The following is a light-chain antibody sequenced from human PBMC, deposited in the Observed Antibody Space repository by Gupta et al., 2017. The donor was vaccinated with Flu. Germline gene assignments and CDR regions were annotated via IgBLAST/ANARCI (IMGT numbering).Light chain of an antibody. Sequence: DIQMTQSPSSLSASVGDRVTITCRASQSISSYLNWYQQKPGKAPKLLIYAASSLQSGVPSRFSGSGSGTDFTPTISSLQPEDFATYYCQQSDSTLFTFGHGTKVDIK. CDR2: AAS. CDR3: QQSDSTLFT. CDR1: QSISSY. J-gene: IGKJ3*01. V-gene: IGKV1-39*01.